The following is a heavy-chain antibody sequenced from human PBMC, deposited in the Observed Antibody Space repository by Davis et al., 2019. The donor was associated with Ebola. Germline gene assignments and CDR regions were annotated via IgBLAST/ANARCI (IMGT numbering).Heavy chain of an antibody. Sequence: PGGSLRLSCAASGFTVSSNYMSWVRQAPGKGLEWVSVIYSGGSTYYADSVKGRFTISRDNSKNTLYLQMNSLRAEDTAVYYCARWARVNYYDSSGYYHFDYWGQGTLVTVSP. J-gene: IGHJ4*02. CDR2: IYSGGST. D-gene: IGHD3-22*01. CDR1: GFTVSSNY. V-gene: IGHV3-66*01. CDR3: ARWARVNYYDSSGYYHFDY.